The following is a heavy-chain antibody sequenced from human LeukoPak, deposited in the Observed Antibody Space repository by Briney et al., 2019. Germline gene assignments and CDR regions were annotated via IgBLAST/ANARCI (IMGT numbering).Heavy chain of an antibody. CDR1: GFTFSSYG. D-gene: IGHD2-21*02. Sequence: PGGSLRLSCAASGFTFSSYGMHWVRQAPGKGLEWVAVISYDGSNKYYADSVKGRFTISRDNSKNTLCLQMNSLRAEDTAVYYCAKLAYCGGDCYSTFDYWGQGTLVTVSS. CDR2: ISYDGSNK. V-gene: IGHV3-30*18. J-gene: IGHJ4*02. CDR3: AKLAYCGGDCYSTFDY.